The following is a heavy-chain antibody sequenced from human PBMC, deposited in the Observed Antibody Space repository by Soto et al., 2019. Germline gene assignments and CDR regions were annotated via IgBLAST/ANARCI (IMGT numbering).Heavy chain of an antibody. D-gene: IGHD2-15*01. CDR1: GGTFSSYA. Sequence: SVKVSCKASGGTFSSYAISWVRQAPGQGLEWMGGIIPIFGTANYAQKFQGRVTITADKSTSTAYMGLSSLRSEDTAVYYCARKAAYCSGGSCYQGGMDVWGQGTTVTVSS. V-gene: IGHV1-69*06. J-gene: IGHJ6*02. CDR2: IIPIFGTA. CDR3: ARKAAYCSGGSCYQGGMDV.